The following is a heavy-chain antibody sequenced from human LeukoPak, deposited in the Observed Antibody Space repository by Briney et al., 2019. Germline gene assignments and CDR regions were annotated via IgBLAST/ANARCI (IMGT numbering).Heavy chain of an antibody. Sequence: ASETLSLTCTVSGGSISSYYWSWIRQPPGKGLEWIGYIYYSGSTNYNPSLKSRVTISVDTSKNQFSLKLSSVTAADTAVYYCARDPTAAAGNYWGQGTLVTVSS. CDR2: IYYSGST. CDR3: ARDPTAAAGNY. J-gene: IGHJ4*02. CDR1: GGSISSYY. D-gene: IGHD6-13*01. V-gene: IGHV4-59*01.